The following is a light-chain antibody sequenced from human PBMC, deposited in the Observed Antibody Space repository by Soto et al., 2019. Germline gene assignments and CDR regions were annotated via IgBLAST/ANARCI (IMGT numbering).Light chain of an antibody. J-gene: IGKJ5*01. CDR1: QSVSSY. CDR3: EQGSNWPRGT. V-gene: IGKV3-11*01. CDR2: YAS. Sequence: EIVLTQSPATLSLSPGERATLSCRASQSVSSYLACYQQKPGQAPRRLIYYASNSSTGIPARFSGSGSGTDFTHTIRSREPEDFSVYYCEQGSNWPRGTFGQGTRLEIK.